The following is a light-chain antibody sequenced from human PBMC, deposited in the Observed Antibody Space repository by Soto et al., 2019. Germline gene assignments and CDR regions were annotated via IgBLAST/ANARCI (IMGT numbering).Light chain of an antibody. CDR2: GAS. V-gene: IGKV3-20*01. J-gene: IGKJ1*01. CDR3: QQYGSSPRT. CDR1: QSVSSSY. Sequence: EIVLTQSPGTLSLSPGERATLSCRASQSVSSSYLAWYQQKPGQAPRHLIYGASSRATGIPDRFSGSGSGTDFTLTISSLEPEYFAAYDCQQYGSSPRTFGQGTKVEIK.